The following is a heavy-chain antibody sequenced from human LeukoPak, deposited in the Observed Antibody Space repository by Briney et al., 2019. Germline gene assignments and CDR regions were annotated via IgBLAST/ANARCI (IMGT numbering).Heavy chain of an antibody. D-gene: IGHD3/OR15-3a*01. CDR2: IYTSGST. CDR3: ARDLDGPILGGWFDP. J-gene: IGHJ5*02. V-gene: IGHV4-4*07. CDR1: GGSISSYY. Sequence: SETLSLTCTVSGGSISSYYWSWIRQPAGKGLEWIGRIYTSGSTNYTPSLKSRVTISVDKSKNQFSLKLSSVTAADTAVYYCARDLDGPILGGWFDPWGQGTLVTVSS.